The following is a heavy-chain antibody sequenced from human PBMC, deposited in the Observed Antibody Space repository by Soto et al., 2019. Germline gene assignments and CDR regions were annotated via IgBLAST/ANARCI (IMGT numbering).Heavy chain of an antibody. CDR3: ARAAKRYFDS. Sequence: QVQLVQSGAEVKKPGSSVNVSCKASGGTFNTFAISWVRQAPGQGLDYLGGIDPILGPALYAQRFQGRVTITADKSTNTAYLELTSLSSEDTAVYYCARAAKRYFDSWGQGTQVTVSS. CDR1: GGTFNTFA. J-gene: IGHJ4*02. CDR2: IDPILGPA. V-gene: IGHV1-69*06.